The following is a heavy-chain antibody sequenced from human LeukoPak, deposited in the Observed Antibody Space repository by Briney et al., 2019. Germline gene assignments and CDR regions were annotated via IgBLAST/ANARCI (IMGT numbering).Heavy chain of an antibody. J-gene: IGHJ4*02. CDR2: INCSGST. CDR1: GGTISSYY. D-gene: IGHD3-10*01. CDR3: AGPGYYYGSGSYYYFDY. V-gene: IGHV4-59*08. Sequence: AESLTLTCTVSGGTISSYYWSWIRQPPGKGLEWIGYINCSGSTNYNAAFKSRVTISLETSKNQFSLKLRSVTAADTGVYYCAGPGYYYGSGSYYYFDYWGQRTLVSVSS.